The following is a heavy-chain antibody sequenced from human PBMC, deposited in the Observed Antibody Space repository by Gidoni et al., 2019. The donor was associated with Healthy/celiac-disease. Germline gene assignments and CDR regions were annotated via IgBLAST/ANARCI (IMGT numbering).Heavy chain of an antibody. CDR1: GFTVSSNY. J-gene: IGHJ4*02. CDR3: AGSTRIAAAGLFDY. D-gene: IGHD6-13*01. V-gene: IGHV3-53*04. CDR2: SYSGGST. Sequence: EVQLVESGGGLVQPGGYLRLSCAASGFTVSSNYMSWVRQAPGKGLEWVSVSYSGGSTYYADSVKGRFTISRHNSKNTLYLQMNSLRAEDTAVYYCAGSTRIAAAGLFDYWGQGTLVTVSS.